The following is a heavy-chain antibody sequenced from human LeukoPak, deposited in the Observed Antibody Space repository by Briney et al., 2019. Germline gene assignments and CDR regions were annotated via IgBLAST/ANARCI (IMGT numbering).Heavy chain of an antibody. J-gene: IGHJ4*02. CDR3: ARALLFYGDYFDY. D-gene: IGHD4-17*01. CDR2: INAGNGNT. Sequence: ASVKVSCKASGYTFTSYAMHWVRQAPGQRLEWMGWINAGNGNTEYSQKFQGRVTITRDTSASTAYMELSSLRSEDTAVYYCARALLFYGDYFDYWGQGTLVTVSS. V-gene: IGHV1-3*01. CDR1: GYTFTSYA.